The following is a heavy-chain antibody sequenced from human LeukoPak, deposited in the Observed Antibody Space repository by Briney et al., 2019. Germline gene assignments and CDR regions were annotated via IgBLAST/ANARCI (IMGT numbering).Heavy chain of an antibody. D-gene: IGHD6-19*01. CDR2: VFYSGTT. J-gene: IGHJ4*02. V-gene: IGHV4-39*01. CDR3: ARRRGFDPSGLYFRGMD. CDR1: GGSLKNIVYY. Sequence: SETLSLTCTVSGGSLKNIVYYWGWIRQPPGKGLEWIGSVFYSGTTHFNASLQSRVTISVDTSKNQFSLKLTSVTAADTAVYYCARRRGFDPSGLYFRGMDWGEGTLILVSS.